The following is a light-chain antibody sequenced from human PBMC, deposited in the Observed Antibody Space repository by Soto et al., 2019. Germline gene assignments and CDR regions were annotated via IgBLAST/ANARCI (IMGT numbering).Light chain of an antibody. J-gene: IGLJ3*02. CDR3: NSHGGSNNFWV. CDR2: EVN. Sequence: QSVLTQAPSASGSPGQSVTISCTGTSSDVGAYNSVSWYQQHPGKAPRLMIYEVNKRPSGVPDRFSGSKSGNMASLTVSGLQAEDEADYYCNSHGGSNNFWVFGGGTKVTVL. CDR1: SSDVGAYNS. V-gene: IGLV2-8*01.